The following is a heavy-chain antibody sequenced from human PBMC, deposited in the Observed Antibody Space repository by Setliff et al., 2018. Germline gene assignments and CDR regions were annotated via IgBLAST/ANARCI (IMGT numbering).Heavy chain of an antibody. CDR3: RLAHCNDTTCEEALDY. J-gene: IGHJ4*02. CDR2: ISHSGST. CDR1: GGSFNVYF. Sequence: SETLSLTCAVYGGSFNVYFWSWIRQPPGKGLEWIGEISHSGSTNYKPSLKSRVTMSVDKSKNQFSLNLNSVTAAYTAVYYFRLAHCNDTTCEEALDYWSQGTLVTSPQ. V-gene: IGHV4-34*01. D-gene: IGHD1-1*01.